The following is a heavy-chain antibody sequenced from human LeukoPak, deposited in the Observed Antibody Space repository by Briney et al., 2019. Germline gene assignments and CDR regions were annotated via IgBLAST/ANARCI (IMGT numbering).Heavy chain of an antibody. CDR3: ARDRNYYDSSGYYTDAFDI. CDR2: IYTSGST. J-gene: IGHJ3*02. D-gene: IGHD3-22*01. Sequence: PSQTLSLTCTVSGGSISSGSYYWSWIRQPAGKGLEWIGRIYTSGSTNYNPSLKSRVTIPVDTSKNQFSLKLSSVTAADTAVYYCARDRNYYDSSGYYTDAFDIWGQGTMVTVSS. V-gene: IGHV4-61*02. CDR1: GGSISSGSYY.